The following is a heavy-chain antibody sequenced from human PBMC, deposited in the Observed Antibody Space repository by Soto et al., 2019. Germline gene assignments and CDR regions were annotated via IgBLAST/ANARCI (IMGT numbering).Heavy chain of an antibody. CDR1: GFTFTSSA. CDR3: AALRGHEDCSSTSCPVHAFDI. D-gene: IGHD2-2*01. J-gene: IGHJ3*02. CDR2: IVVGSGNT. Sequence: SVKVSCKASGFTFTSSAVQWVRQARGQRLEWIGWIVVGSGNTNYAQKFQERVTITRDMSTSTAYMELSSLRSEDTAVYYCAALRGHEDCSSTSCPVHAFDIWGQGTMVTV. V-gene: IGHV1-58*01.